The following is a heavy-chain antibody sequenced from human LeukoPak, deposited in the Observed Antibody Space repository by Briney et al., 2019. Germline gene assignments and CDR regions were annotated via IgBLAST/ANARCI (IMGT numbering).Heavy chain of an antibody. D-gene: IGHD3-3*01. V-gene: IGHV3-48*01. Sequence: GGSLRLSCAASGFTFSSYSMNWVRQAPGKGLEWVSYISSSSSTIYYADSVKGRFTISRDNTKNSLYLQMNSLRAEDTAVYYCAREPDFGGFDYWGQGTLVTVSS. CDR3: AREPDFGGFDY. J-gene: IGHJ4*02. CDR2: ISSSSSTI. CDR1: GFTFSSYS.